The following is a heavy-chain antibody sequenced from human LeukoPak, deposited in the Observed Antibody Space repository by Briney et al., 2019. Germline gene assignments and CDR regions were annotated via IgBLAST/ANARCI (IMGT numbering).Heavy chain of an antibody. D-gene: IGHD6-13*01. CDR3: ARDPSSTYSSSWYAEWFDP. CDR1: GYTFTSYD. CDR2: INPSGGST. Sequence: ASVKVSCKASGYTFTSYDINWVRQATGQGLEWMGIINPSGGSTSYAQKFQGRVTMTTDTSTSTAYMELRSLRSDDTAVYYCARDPSSTYSSSWYAEWFDPWGQGTLVTVSS. J-gene: IGHJ5*02. V-gene: IGHV1-46*01.